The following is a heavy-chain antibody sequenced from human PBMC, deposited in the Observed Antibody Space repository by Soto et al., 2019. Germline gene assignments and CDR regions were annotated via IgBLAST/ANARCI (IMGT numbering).Heavy chain of an antibody. CDR3: ARVSLGYGSGSYGPTRRYGMDV. J-gene: IGHJ6*02. CDR1: GGSISSYY. CDR2: IYYSGST. V-gene: IGHV4-59*08. D-gene: IGHD3-10*01. Sequence: SETLSLTCTVSGGSISSYYWSWIRQPPGKGLEWIGYIYYSGSTNYNPSLKSRVTISVDTSKNQFSLKLSSVTAADTAVYYCARVSLGYGSGSYGPTRRYGMDVWGQGTTVTVSS.